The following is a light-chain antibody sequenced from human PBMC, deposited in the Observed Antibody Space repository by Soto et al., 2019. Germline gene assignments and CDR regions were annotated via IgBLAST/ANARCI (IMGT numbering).Light chain of an antibody. CDR3: QSYDRTEGVYVV. CDR2: GNT. Sequence: QPVLTQPPSVSGAPGQRVTISCTGSRSNLGAGHDVHWYQQLPGAAPKLLIYGNTNRPSGVPERFSGSKSGTSASLAITGRQTEDEADYYCQSYDRTEGVYVVFGGGTQLTVL. J-gene: IGLJ2*01. V-gene: IGLV1-40*01. CDR1: RSNLGAGHD.